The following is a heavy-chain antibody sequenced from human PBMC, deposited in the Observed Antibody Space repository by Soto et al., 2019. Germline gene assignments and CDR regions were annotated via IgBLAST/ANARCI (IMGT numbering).Heavy chain of an antibody. CDR3: ARHEVAASQYYYYMDV. CDR1: GGSISSSSYY. J-gene: IGHJ6*03. V-gene: IGHV4-39*01. Sequence: SETLSLTYTVSGGSISSSSYYWGWIRQPPGKGLEWIGSIYYSGSTYYNPSLKSRVTISVDTSKNQFSLKLSSVTAADTAVYYCARHEVAASQYYYYMDVWGKGTTVTVSS. D-gene: IGHD2-15*01. CDR2: IYYSGST.